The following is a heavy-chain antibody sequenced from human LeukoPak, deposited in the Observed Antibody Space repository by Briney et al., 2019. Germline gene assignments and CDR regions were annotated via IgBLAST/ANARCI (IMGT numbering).Heavy chain of an antibody. Sequence: ASETLSLTCAVYGGSFSGYYWSWIRQPPGKGLEWIGSIYYSGSTYYNPSLKSRVTISVDTSKNQFSLKLSSVTAADTAVYYCASVGYSSGWYFDYWGQGTLVTVSS. J-gene: IGHJ4*02. V-gene: IGHV4-34*01. CDR1: GGSFSGYY. D-gene: IGHD6-19*01. CDR3: ASVGYSSGWYFDY. CDR2: IYYSGST.